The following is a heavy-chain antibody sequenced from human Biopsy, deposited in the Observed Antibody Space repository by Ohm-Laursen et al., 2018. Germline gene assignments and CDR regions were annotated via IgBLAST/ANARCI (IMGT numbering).Heavy chain of an antibody. CDR1: SGSISNNNYY. D-gene: IGHD3-22*01. V-gene: IGHV4-39*01. CDR2: IFYRGSP. Sequence: GTLSLTWTVSSGSISNNNYYWGWIRQPPGKGLEWIGSIFYRGSPHYKPSLKSRVNISVDTSKNQFSLKLNSVTAADTAVYYCARDYDTSGYYYVSWGQGTLVTVSS. CDR3: ARDYDTSGYYYVS. J-gene: IGHJ5*02.